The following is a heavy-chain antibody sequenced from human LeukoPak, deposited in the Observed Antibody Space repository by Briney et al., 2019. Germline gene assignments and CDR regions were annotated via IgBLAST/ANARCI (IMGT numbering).Heavy chain of an antibody. CDR3: ARLSGIYYYDSSDIDAFDI. D-gene: IGHD3-22*01. CDR1: GGSISSYY. J-gene: IGHJ3*02. CDR2: IYYSGST. V-gene: IGHV4-59*08. Sequence: PSETLSLTCTVSGGSISSYYWSWIRPPPGKGLEWIGYIYYSGSTNYNPSLKSRVTISVDTSKNQFSLKLSSVTAADAAVYYCARLSGIYYYDSSDIDAFDIWGQGTMVTVSS.